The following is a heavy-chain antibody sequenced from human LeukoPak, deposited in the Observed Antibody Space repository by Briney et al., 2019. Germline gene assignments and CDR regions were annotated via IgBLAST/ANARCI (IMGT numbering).Heavy chain of an antibody. CDR2: IYPGDSDT. Sequence: GESLKISCKGSGYSFTSYWIGWVRQMPGKGLEWMGIIYPGDSDTRYSPSFQGQVTISADKSISTAYMQWRSLKASDTAMSYCASHRVVYGVVRAGTAVDAFDIWGQGTMVTVSS. J-gene: IGHJ3*02. CDR3: ASHRVVYGVVRAGTAVDAFDI. D-gene: IGHD2-2*01. CDR1: GYSFTSYW. V-gene: IGHV5-51*01.